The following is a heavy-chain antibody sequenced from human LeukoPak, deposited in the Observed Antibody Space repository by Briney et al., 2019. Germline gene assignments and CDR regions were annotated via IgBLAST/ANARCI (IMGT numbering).Heavy chain of an antibody. CDR2: ISGSGSGT. D-gene: IGHD4-23*01. CDR1: GFIFSSYA. V-gene: IGHV3-23*01. J-gene: IGHJ4*02. Sequence: PGGSLRLSCAASGFIFSSYAMSWVRQVPGKGLEWVSTISGSGSGTYYADSVKGRFTISRDNSEDTLYLQMNSLRAEDTAVYYCAKGCGNGCQFSLDCRGQGTLVTVSS. CDR3: AKGCGNGCQFSLDC.